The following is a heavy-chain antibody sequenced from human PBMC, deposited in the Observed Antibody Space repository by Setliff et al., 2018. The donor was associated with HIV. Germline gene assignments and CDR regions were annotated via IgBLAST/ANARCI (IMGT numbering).Heavy chain of an antibody. J-gene: IGHJ4*02. CDR2: ISPYDLSE. CDR3: ARQFSNSFDS. CDR1: GYTFTDYF. D-gene: IGHD7-27*01. V-gene: IGHV1-2*02. Sequence: RASVKVSCKSSGYTFTDYFIHWVRQAPGQGPEWMGWISPYDLSERTSQRFRGRVTMTRDTSINAAYLDLSGLTSDDTAFYYCARQFSNSFDSWGQGTLVTVS.